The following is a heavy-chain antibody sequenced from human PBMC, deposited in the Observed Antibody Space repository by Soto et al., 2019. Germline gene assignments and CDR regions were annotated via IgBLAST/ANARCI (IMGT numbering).Heavy chain of an antibody. J-gene: IGHJ6*03. CDR2: INHSGST. Sequence: PSETLSLTCAVYGGSFSGYYWSWIRQPPGKGLEWIGEINHSGSTNYNPSLKSRVTISVDTFKNQFSLKLSSVTAADTAVYYCVRGSNLRRNYQYYYYYYYMDVWGKGTTVTVS. D-gene: IGHD4-4*01. V-gene: IGHV4-34*01. CDR3: VRGSNLRRNYQYYYYYYYMDV. CDR1: GGSFSGYY.